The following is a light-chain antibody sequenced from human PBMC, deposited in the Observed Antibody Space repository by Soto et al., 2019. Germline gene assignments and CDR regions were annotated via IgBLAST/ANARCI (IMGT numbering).Light chain of an antibody. Sequence: QSVLTQPASVSGSPGQSITISCTGTSSDVGGYSFVSWYQQHPGKAPKLMIYDVSKRPSGVSNRFSGSKSGNTASLTISGLQAEDEADYYCSSYTSSSTLVVFGGGTKVTVL. CDR3: SSYTSSSTLVV. V-gene: IGLV2-14*01. CDR1: SSDVGGYSF. J-gene: IGLJ2*01. CDR2: DVS.